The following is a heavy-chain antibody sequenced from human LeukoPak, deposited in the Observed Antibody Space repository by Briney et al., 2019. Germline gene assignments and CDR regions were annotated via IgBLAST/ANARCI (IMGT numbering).Heavy chain of an antibody. CDR2: IYYSGYT. V-gene: IGHV4-30-4*08. D-gene: IGHD3-3*01. Sequence: PSQTLSLTCTVSGGSLSSGDYYWSWIRQPPGKALEGIGYIYYSGYTYYNPSLKSRVIISVDTSKNQFSLKLSSVTAADTAVYYCARAPLLRFLEWSRFDYWGQGTLVTVSS. CDR1: GGSLSSGDYY. J-gene: IGHJ4*02. CDR3: ARAPLLRFLEWSRFDY.